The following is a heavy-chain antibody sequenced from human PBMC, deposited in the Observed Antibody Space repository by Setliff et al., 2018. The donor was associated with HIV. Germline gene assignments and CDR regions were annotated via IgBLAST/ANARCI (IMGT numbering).Heavy chain of an antibody. CDR3: VKDSEGGYTYGAYDY. Sequence: PGGSLRLSCAASGFTVSNDYMSWVRQAPGRGLEWVSVIHSGGSTYYADSVKGRFIISRDNSKNTLYLQMNSLRADDTAVYYCVKDSEGGYTYGAYDYWGQGTLVTVSS. V-gene: IGHV3-66*01. D-gene: IGHD5-18*01. CDR1: GFTVSNDY. CDR2: IHSGGST. J-gene: IGHJ4*02.